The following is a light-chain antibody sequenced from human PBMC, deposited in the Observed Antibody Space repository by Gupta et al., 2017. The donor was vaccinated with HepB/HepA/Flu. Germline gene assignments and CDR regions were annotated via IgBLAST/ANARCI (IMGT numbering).Light chain of an antibody. J-gene: IGLJ1*01. CDR3: AAWDNSRSAYV. Sequence: QPVLTQPPSASGTPGQRVAISCSGSSSNVGRDNVYWYRQLPGTAPKLLIYNDDRRLSGVPDRFSGSESGTSAAMAISGLRAEDEADYYCAAWDNSRSAYVFGTGTGVTVL. CDR1: SSNVGRDN. CDR2: NDD. V-gene: IGLV1-47*02.